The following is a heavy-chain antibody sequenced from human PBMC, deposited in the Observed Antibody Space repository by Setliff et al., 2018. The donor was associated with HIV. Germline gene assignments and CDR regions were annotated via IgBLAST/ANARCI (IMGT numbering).Heavy chain of an antibody. J-gene: IGHJ6*04. V-gene: IGHV4-31*03. CDR1: GGSISSSGYY. Sequence: PSETLSLTCSVSGGSISSSGYYWSWIRQHPGKGLEWLGYIHYSGTTYYSPSLESRLTISIDTSKTQFSLRLSSVTAADTAMYYCARAMTYSGSGSYALDVWGKGTTVTVSS. D-gene: IGHD3-10*01. CDR2: IHYSGTT. CDR3: ARAMTYSGSGSYALDV.